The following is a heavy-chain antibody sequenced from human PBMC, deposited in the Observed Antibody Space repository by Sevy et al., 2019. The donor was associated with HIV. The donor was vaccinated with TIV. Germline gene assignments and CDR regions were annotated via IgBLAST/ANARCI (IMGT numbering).Heavy chain of an antibody. D-gene: IGHD3-10*01. CDR3: ARDLRRSHGEYPHY. CDR1: GFTFSSYA. Sequence: GGSLRLSCAASGFTFSSYAMHWVRQAPGKGLEWVAVISYEGSNKYYADSGKGRFTISRANSKNTLYLQMNSLRAEDTAVYYCARDLRRSHGEYPHYWGQGTLVTVSS. J-gene: IGHJ4*02. V-gene: IGHV3-30-3*01. CDR2: ISYEGSNK.